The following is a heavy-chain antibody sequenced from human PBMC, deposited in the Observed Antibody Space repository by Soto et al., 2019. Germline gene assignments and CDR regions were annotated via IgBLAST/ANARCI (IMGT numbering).Heavy chain of an antibody. D-gene: IGHD1-26*01. CDR1: GGSISGYY. CDR2: IYYSGST. Sequence: SETLSLTCTVSGGSISGYYWSWIRQPPGKGLEWIGYIYYSGSTNYNPSLKSRVTISVDTSKNQFSLKLSSVTAADTAVYYCARRRGGSYTPASYYYYGMDVWGQGTTVTLS. J-gene: IGHJ6*02. CDR3: ARRRGGSYTPASYYYYGMDV. V-gene: IGHV4-59*08.